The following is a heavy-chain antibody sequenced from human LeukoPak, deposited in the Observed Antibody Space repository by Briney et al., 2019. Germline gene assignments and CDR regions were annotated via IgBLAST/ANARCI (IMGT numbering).Heavy chain of an antibody. J-gene: IGHJ4*02. CDR1: GGSISSGGHY. Sequence: SETLSLTCTVPGGSISSGGHYWSWIRQPAGKGLEYLGRISSTGSTNYNPSLRSRVTISADTSKNHFSLKLTSVTAADTAVYYCARDQTYSGSGIYPYFEYWGQGILVTVSS. V-gene: IGHV4-61*02. CDR2: ISSTGST. CDR3: ARDQTYSGSGIYPYFEY. D-gene: IGHD3-10*01.